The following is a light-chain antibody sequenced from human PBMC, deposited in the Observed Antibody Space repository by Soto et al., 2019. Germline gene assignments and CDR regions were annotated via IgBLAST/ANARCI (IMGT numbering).Light chain of an antibody. CDR1: QSVSSSY. V-gene: IGKV3-20*01. Sequence: ESVLTQSPGTLSLSPGERATLSCRTSQSVSSSYLAWYQQKPGQAARLLIHGASSRASGIPDWFSGSGSGTDFTVTISRLGPEGFAVYYCQQYGTSFWTFGQGTKVEIK. CDR3: QQYGTSFWT. CDR2: GAS. J-gene: IGKJ1*01.